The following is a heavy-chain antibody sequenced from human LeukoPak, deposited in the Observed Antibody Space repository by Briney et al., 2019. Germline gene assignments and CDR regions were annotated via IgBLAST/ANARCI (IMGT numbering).Heavy chain of an antibody. CDR3: ARPRYSSGWGYFQH. J-gene: IGHJ1*01. CDR1: GYTFTSYY. D-gene: IGHD6-19*01. Sequence: ASVKVSCKASGYTFTSYYIHLVRQAPGQGLEWMGIINPSGGSTSYAQKSQGRVTMTRDMSTSTVYMELSSLRSEDTAVYYCARPRYSSGWGYFQHWGQGTLVTVSS. V-gene: IGHV1-46*01. CDR2: INPSGGST.